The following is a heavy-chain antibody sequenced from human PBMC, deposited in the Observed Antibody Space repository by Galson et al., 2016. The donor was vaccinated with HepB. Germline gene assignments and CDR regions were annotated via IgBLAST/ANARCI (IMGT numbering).Heavy chain of an antibody. CDR1: NFSLNDYG. D-gene: IGHD4-23*01. Sequence: SLRLSCAASNFSLNDYGLHWVRQAPGKGLEWVANIWYDGTKKYYAESVKGRFFIPRDTPNNELYLEMNSLRVDDTGIYYCARDFDAVVNPNYYYYGMDVWGRGTAVTVSS. J-gene: IGHJ6*02. V-gene: IGHV3-33*01. CDR2: IWYDGTKK. CDR3: ARDFDAVVNPNYYYYGMDV.